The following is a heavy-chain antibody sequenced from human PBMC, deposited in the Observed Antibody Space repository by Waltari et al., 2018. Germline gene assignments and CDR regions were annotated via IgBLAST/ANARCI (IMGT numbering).Heavy chain of an antibody. V-gene: IGHV1-18*01. Sequence: QVQLVQSGAEVKKPGASVKVSCKASGYTFTSYGINWVRQAPGQGLEWMGWISAYNGNTNYAQKLQGRVTMTTDTSTSTAYMELRSLRSDDTAVYYCARVMTTVTTFPDAFDIWGQGTMVTVSS. CDR3: ARVMTTVTTFPDAFDI. CDR2: ISAYNGNT. CDR1: GYTFTSYG. J-gene: IGHJ3*02. D-gene: IGHD4-17*01.